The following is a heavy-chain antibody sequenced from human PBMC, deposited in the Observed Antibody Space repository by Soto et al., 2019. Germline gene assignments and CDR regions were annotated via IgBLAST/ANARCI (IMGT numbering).Heavy chain of an antibody. CDR3: ARGGYDIRNWFDP. D-gene: IGHD3-9*01. V-gene: IGHV1-3*01. Sequence: SXKVSSEASGYSCPSCAMHLVRQAPGQRLEWMGWINAGNGNTKYSQKFQGRVTITRDTSASTAYMELSSLRSEDTAVYYCARGGYDIRNWFDPWGQGTLVTVSS. J-gene: IGHJ5*02. CDR1: GYSCPSCA. CDR2: INAGNGNT.